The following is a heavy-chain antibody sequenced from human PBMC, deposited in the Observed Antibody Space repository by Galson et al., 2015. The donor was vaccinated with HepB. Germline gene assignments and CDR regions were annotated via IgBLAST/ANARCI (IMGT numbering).Heavy chain of an antibody. CDR1: GFTFSNAW. CDR3: TTDYVVVAATTFDY. Sequence: LRLSCAASGFTFSNAWMSWVRQAPGKGLEWVGRIKSKTDGGTTDYAAPVKGRFTISRDDSKNTLYLQMNSLKTEDTAVYYCTTDYVVVAATTFDYWGQGTLVTVSS. V-gene: IGHV3-15*01. J-gene: IGHJ4*02. D-gene: IGHD2-15*01. CDR2: IKSKTDGGTT.